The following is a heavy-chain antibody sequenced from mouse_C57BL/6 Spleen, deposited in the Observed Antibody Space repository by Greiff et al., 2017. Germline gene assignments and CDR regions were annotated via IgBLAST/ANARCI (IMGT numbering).Heavy chain of an antibody. CDR2: IHPNSGST. CDR1: GYTFTSYW. J-gene: IGHJ4*01. CDR3: ARSTTVVGAMDY. D-gene: IGHD1-1*01. Sequence: QVQLQQPGAELVKPGASVQLSCKASGYTFTSYWMHWVKQRPGQGLEWIGMIHPNSGSTNYNEKFKSKATLTVDKASSTAYMQLSSLTSEDSAVYYCARSTTVVGAMDYWGQGTSVTVSS. V-gene: IGHV1-64*01.